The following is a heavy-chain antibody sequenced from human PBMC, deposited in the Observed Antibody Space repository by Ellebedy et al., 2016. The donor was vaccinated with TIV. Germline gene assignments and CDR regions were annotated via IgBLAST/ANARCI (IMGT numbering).Heavy chain of an antibody. CDR3: AKDLGLAMDY. J-gene: IGHJ4*02. CDR2: ISYDGSNK. Sequence: GESLKISXAASGFTFSSYGMHWVRQAPGKGLEWVAVISYDGSNKYYADSVKGRFTISRDNSKNTLYLQMNSLRAEDTAVYYCAKDLGLAMDYWGQGTLVTVSS. CDR1: GFTFSSYG. V-gene: IGHV3-30*18.